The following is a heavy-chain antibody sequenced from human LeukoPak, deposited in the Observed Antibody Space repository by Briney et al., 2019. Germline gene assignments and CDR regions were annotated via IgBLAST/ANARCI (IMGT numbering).Heavy chain of an antibody. CDR2: ISYDGSNK. CDR1: GFTFSSYP. Sequence: GGSLRLSCAASGFTFSSYPMHWVRQAPGKGLEWVAVISYDGSNKYYADSVKGRFTISRDNSKNTLYLQMNSLRAEDAAVYYCASRHYDFGYYWGQGTLVTVSS. CDR3: ASRHYDFGYY. J-gene: IGHJ4*02. V-gene: IGHV3-30*04. D-gene: IGHD4-17*01.